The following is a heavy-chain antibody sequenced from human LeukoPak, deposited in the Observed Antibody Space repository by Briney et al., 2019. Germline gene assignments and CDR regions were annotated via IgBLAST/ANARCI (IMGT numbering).Heavy chain of an antibody. CDR2: INYSGGT. V-gene: IGHV4-34*01. Sequence: SETLSLTCAVYGGSFSDYYWSWIRQPPGKGLEWIGEINYSGGTNYNPSLKSRVTISVDTSKKQFSLKLSSVTAADTAVYYCARGYYGSGSYYSTKEYGMDVWGQGTTVTVSS. CDR3: ARGYYGSGSYYSTKEYGMDV. CDR1: GGSFSDYY. D-gene: IGHD3-10*01. J-gene: IGHJ6*02.